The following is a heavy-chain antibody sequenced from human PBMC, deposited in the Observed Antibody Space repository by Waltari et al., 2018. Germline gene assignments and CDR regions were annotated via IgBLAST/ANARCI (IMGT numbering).Heavy chain of an antibody. CDR3: ARAVGFRVVVAAYYFDY. D-gene: IGHD2-15*01. CDR1: GGSSSSGGYY. Sequence: QVQLQESGPGLGKPSQTLSPTCTVSGGSSSSGGYYWSWLRQHPGKGLEWIGYIYYSGSTYYNPSLKSRVTISVDTSKNQFSLKLSSVTAADTAVYYCARAVGFRVVVAAYYFDYWGQGTLVTVSS. CDR2: IYYSGST. J-gene: IGHJ4*02. V-gene: IGHV4-31*03.